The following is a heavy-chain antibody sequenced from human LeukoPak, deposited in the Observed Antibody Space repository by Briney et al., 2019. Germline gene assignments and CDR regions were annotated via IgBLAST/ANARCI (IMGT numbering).Heavy chain of an antibody. CDR3: ARSNRGSYYRFYYYGMDV. Sequence: SETLSLTCTVSGGSISGWYWSWIRQPPGKGLEWIGYIYGSGYTNYNPSLKSRVTMSIDTSKNHFSLKLTSVTAADTAVYYCARSNRGSYYRFYYYGMDVWGQGTTVTVSS. J-gene: IGHJ6*02. D-gene: IGHD1-26*01. CDR2: IYGSGYT. V-gene: IGHV4-59*01. CDR1: GGSISGWY.